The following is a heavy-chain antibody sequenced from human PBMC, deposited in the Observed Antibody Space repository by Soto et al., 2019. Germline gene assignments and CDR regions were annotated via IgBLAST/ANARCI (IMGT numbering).Heavy chain of an antibody. CDR2: IYHSGST. V-gene: IGHV4-30-2*01. J-gene: IGHJ4*02. D-gene: IGHD5-12*01. CDR3: AAGGGLPRYY. Sequence: SATRYLTYAASGGSTSSGGYSWSWIRQPPGKGLEWIGYIYHSGSTYYNPSLKSRVTISVDRSKNQFSLKLSSVTAADTAVYYCAAGGGLPRYYWGQGTLVTVSS. CDR1: GGSTSSGGYS.